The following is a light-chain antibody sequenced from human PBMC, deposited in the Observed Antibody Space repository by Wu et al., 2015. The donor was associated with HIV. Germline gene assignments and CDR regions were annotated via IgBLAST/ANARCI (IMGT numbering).Light chain of an antibody. J-gene: IGKJ3*01. CDR2: ATS. CDR3: QQSYSTPFS. Sequence: DIQMTQSPSSLSASVGDRVTLTCRASQGISKYLAWYQQKPGKAPKLLLFATSRLESGVPSRFSGSGSVTDYTLTISSLQPEDFATYYCQQSYSTPFSFGPGTKVDIK. V-gene: IGKV1-NL1*01. CDR1: QGISKY.